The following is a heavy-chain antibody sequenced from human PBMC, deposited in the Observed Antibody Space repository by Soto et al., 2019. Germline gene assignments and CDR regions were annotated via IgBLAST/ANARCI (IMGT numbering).Heavy chain of an antibody. V-gene: IGHV6-1*01. D-gene: IGHD1-1*01. Sequence: PSQTLSLTCDISGDSVSSNSVGWNWIRQTPSRGLEWLGRTYYKSKWYYTYAASVKSRITVSPNTSKNQFSLQLTSVTPEDTAVYYCARGSWDDVSGHYYMDVWDKGTTVTVSS. CDR2: TYYKSKWYY. CDR1: GDSVSSNSVG. J-gene: IGHJ6*03. CDR3: ARGSWDDVSGHYYMDV.